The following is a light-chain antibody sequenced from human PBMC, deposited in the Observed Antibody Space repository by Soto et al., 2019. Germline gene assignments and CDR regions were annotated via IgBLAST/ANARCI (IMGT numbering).Light chain of an antibody. Sequence: EIVMTQSPATLSVSPGERATLSCRASQSVSNNLAWYQQKPGQAPRLLIYGAFIRATGIPARFSGSGSGTDFTLTISSLQSEDFAVYYCQQYNQWLTWTCGQGTKVEIK. CDR2: GAF. J-gene: IGKJ1*01. CDR1: QSVSNN. CDR3: QQYNQWLTWT. V-gene: IGKV3-15*01.